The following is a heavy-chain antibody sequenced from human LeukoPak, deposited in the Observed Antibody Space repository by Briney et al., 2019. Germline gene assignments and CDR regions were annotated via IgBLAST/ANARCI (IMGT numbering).Heavy chain of an antibody. V-gene: IGHV3-21*01. D-gene: IGHD1-14*01. CDR2: ISSSSSYI. CDR1: GFTFSSYS. Sequence: TGGSLRLSCAASGFTFSSYSMNWVRQAPGKGLEWVSSISSSSSYIYYADSVKGRFTISRDNAKNSLYLQMNSLRAEDTAVYYCASQEEAVWPEPLDYWGQGTLVTVSS. J-gene: IGHJ4*02. CDR3: ASQEEAVWPEPLDY.